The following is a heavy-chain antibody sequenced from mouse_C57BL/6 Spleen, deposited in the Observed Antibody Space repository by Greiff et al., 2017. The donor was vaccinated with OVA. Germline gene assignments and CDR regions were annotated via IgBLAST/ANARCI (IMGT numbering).Heavy chain of an antibody. V-gene: IGHV5-16*01. CDR1: GFTFSDYY. J-gene: IGHJ4*01. D-gene: IGHD2-5*01. CDR3: ARDGSNYGGDAMDY. CDR2: INYDGSST. Sequence: EVQLQQSEGGLVQPGSSMKLSCTASGFTFSDYYMAWVRQVPEKGLEWVANINYDGSSTYYLDSLKSRFIISRDNAKNILYLQMSSLKSEDTATYYCARDGSNYGGDAMDYWGQGTSVTVSS.